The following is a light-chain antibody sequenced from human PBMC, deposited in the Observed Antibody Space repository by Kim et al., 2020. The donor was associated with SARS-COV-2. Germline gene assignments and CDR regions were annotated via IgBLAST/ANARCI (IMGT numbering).Light chain of an antibody. CDR2: DAA. Sequence: SVGDGVTITCQATQDSRKFLNWYQHKPGKAPELLISDAATLRTGVPSRFSGSASGAHFTFTTSNLQPEDIATYYCQQYNNRQAITFGQGTRLEIK. V-gene: IGKV1-33*01. J-gene: IGKJ5*01. CDR3: QQYNNRQAIT. CDR1: QDSRKF.